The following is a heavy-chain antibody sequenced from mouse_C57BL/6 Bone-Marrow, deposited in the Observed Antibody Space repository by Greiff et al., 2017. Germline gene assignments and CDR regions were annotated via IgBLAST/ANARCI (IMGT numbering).Heavy chain of an antibody. CDR2: LYPRSGNT. Sequence: QVQLKQSGAELARPGASVKLSCKASGYTFTSYGISWVKQRTGQGLEWIGELYPRSGNTYYNEKFKGKATLTADKSSSTAYMELRSLTSEDSAVYFCVPYYYGSTYFDVWGTGTTVTVSS. CDR3: VPYYYGSTYFDV. J-gene: IGHJ1*03. CDR1: GYTFTSYG. D-gene: IGHD1-1*01. V-gene: IGHV1-81*01.